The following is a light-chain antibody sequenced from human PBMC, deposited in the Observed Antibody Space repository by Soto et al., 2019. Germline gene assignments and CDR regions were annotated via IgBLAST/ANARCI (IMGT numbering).Light chain of an antibody. CDR3: SSYAGINNLV. Sequence: QSALTQPPSASGSPGQSVTISCTGTSSDVGGYNYVSWYQRHPGKAPKLMIYEVSKRPSGVPDRFSGSKSGNTASLTVSGLQAEDEADYYCSSYAGINNLVFGGGTKLTVL. CDR2: EVS. J-gene: IGLJ3*02. CDR1: SSDVGGYNY. V-gene: IGLV2-8*01.